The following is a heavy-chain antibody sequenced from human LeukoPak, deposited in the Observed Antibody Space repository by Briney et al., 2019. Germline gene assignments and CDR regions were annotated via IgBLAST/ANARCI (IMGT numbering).Heavy chain of an antibody. CDR2: ISSSSSTI. V-gene: IGHV3-48*04. CDR1: GFTFSSYS. CDR3: ARDRSRDCSGTSCYLAADAFDI. J-gene: IGHJ3*02. D-gene: IGHD2-2*01. Sequence: GGSLRLSCAASGFTFSSYSMNWVRQAPGKGLEWVSYISSSSSTIYYADSVKGRFTISRDNAKNSLYLQMNSLRAEDTAVYYCARDRSRDCSGTSCYLAADAFDIWGQGTMVTVSS.